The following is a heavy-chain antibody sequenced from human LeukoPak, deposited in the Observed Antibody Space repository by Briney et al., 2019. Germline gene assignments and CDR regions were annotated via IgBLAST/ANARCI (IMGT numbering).Heavy chain of an antibody. CDR2: MNPNSGNT. CDR3: AREMDSVGAIDY. CDR1: GYTFTSYD. D-gene: IGHD1-26*01. Sequence: ASVKVSCKASGYTFTSYDINWVRQATGQGLEWMGWMNPNSGNTGYAQKFQGRVTITRNTSISTAYMELSSLRSEDTAVYYCAREMDSVGAIDYWGQGTLVTVSS. V-gene: IGHV1-8*03. J-gene: IGHJ4*02.